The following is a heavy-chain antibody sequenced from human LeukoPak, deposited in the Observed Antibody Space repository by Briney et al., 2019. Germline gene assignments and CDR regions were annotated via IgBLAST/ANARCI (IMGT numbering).Heavy chain of an antibody. J-gene: IGHJ6*03. Sequence: GGSLRLSCAASGFTFSSFDMHWVRQPTGQALEWVSTIGTASDTYYPGSVEGRFTLSRDNAKNSLYLQMNSLTAGDAAVNYCARGPPRGKYYYMDVWGKGTTVTVSS. CDR3: ARGPPRGKYYYMDV. CDR1: GFTFSSFD. D-gene: IGHD1-1*01. CDR2: IGTASDT. V-gene: IGHV3-13*01.